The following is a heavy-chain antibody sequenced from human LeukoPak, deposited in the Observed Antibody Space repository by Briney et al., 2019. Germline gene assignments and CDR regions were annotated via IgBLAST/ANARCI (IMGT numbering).Heavy chain of an antibody. CDR3: ARVDHDYGDIRFDY. CDR1: GGSISSSNW. D-gene: IGHD4-17*01. V-gene: IGHV4-4*02. Sequence: SETLSLTCAVSGGSISSSNWWSWVRQPPGKGLEWIGEIYHGGSTNYNPSLKSRVTISVDKSKNQFSLKLSSVTAADTAVYYCARVDHDYGDIRFDYWGQGTLVTVSS. CDR2: IYHGGST. J-gene: IGHJ4*02.